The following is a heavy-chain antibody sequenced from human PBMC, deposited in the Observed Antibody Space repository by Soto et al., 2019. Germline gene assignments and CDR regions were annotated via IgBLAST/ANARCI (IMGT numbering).Heavy chain of an antibody. CDR3: SRSSRYGTDV. V-gene: IGHV4-39*01. J-gene: IGHJ6*02. Sequence: QLQLQESGPGLVKPSETLSLTCSVSGGSIRSSSYWGWIRQPPGKGLGWIGSIYSTGSTYYNPSLTRPLPLDPNTSTNQFSLNLISESAADTAVYYCSRSSRYGTDVWGQGTALTVSS. CDR1: GGSIRSSSY. D-gene: IGHD6-13*01. CDR2: IYSTGST.